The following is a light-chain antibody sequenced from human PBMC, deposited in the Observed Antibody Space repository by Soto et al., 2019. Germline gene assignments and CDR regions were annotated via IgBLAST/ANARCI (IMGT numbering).Light chain of an antibody. V-gene: IGKV3-15*01. CDR2: GAS. CDR1: QGVSRK. J-gene: IGKJ4*01. CDR3: QQYYTWPIT. Sequence: EIVMTQSPATLSVAPGERVTFSCRAGQGVSRKLAWYQHKPGQAPRLLISGASTGATGIPARFSGSGSGTEFTLTISSLQSEDCAVYYCQQYYTWPITFGGGTKVEIK.